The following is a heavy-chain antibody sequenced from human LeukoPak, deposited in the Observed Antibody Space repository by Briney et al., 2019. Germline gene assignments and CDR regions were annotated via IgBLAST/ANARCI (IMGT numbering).Heavy chain of an antibody. J-gene: IGHJ6*02. CDR3: AMPTSPFYYYGMDV. V-gene: IGHV3-33*01. D-gene: IGHD6-6*01. CDR1: GFTFSEFG. Sequence: GGSLRLSCAASGFTFSEFGMQWVRQAPGKGLEWVAVIWYDGSHQYYVDSVKGRFTISRDNSKNTLYLQMNSLRAEDTGVYCCAMPTSPFYYYGMDVWGQGTTVTVSS. CDR2: IWYDGSHQ.